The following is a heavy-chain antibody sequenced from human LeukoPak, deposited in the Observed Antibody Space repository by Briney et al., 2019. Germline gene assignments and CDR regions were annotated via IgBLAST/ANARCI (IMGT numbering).Heavy chain of an antibody. J-gene: IGHJ4*02. CDR3: ARGGTFVSDY. Sequence: GGSLRLSCAASGFTFSTFWMSWVRQAPGKGLEWAANINQDGSEKYYVGSMKGRFTVSRDNAKNSLYLQMDSLRAEDTAVYNCARGGTFVSDYWGQGTLVTVSS. D-gene: IGHD1-1*01. CDR1: GFTFSTFW. CDR2: INQDGSEK. V-gene: IGHV3-7*01.